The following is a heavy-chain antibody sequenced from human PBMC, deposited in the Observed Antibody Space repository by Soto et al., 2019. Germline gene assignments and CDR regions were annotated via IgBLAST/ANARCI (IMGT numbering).Heavy chain of an antibody. CDR2: ISSNGGST. D-gene: IGHD3-22*01. CDR3: VKAVFSGYYYVPFDY. V-gene: IGHV3-64D*06. Sequence: GGSLRLSCAASGFTVSSNCMSWVRQAPGKGLEYVSAISSNGGSTYYADSVKGRFTISRDNSKNTLYLQMSSLRTEDTAVYYCVKAVFSGYYYVPFDYWGQGTLVTVSS. J-gene: IGHJ4*02. CDR1: GFTVSSNC.